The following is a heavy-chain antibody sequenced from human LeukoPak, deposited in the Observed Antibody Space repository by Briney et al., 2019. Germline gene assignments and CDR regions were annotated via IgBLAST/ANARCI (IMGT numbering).Heavy chain of an antibody. CDR3: ARDRAEGKTWVEFDP. CDR1: GFTVNSYA. J-gene: IGHJ5*02. CDR2: IYSDGVT. Sequence: GSLRLSCAASGFTVNSYALSWVRQAPGKGLAWVSLIYSDGVTHYADSVKGRFTISRDNSKNTVYLQMNSLRDEDTAVYFCARDRAEGKTWVEFDPWGQGTLVTVSS. V-gene: IGHV3-66*02.